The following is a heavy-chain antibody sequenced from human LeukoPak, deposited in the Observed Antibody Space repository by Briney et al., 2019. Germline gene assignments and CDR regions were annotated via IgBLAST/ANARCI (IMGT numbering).Heavy chain of an antibody. Sequence: ASVKLSCNSSGYTFTVHYMHWVRQAPGQGLEGMGWINPNGGGKNYAQKFQGRVTMTRDTSIRTAYMEMSRVRSDAPAVYSCARGRLVTDLAYFDYWGQGTLVTVSS. V-gene: IGHV1-2*02. CDR3: ARGRLVTDLAYFDY. CDR2: INPNGGGK. D-gene: IGHD3-9*01. J-gene: IGHJ4*02. CDR1: GYTFTVHY.